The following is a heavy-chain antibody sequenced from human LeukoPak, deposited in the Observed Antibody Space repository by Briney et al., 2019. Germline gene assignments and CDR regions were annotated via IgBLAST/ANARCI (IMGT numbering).Heavy chain of an antibody. CDR1: GFTFSSYG. Sequence: HPGGSLRLSCAASGFTFSSYGMHWVRQAPGKGLEWVAFIRYDGGNKYYADSVKGRFTISRDNSKNTLYLQMNSLRAEDTAVYYCAKALLRFLEWTFDPWGQGTLVTVSS. V-gene: IGHV3-30*02. CDR3: AKALLRFLEWTFDP. J-gene: IGHJ5*02. CDR2: IRYDGGNK. D-gene: IGHD3-3*01.